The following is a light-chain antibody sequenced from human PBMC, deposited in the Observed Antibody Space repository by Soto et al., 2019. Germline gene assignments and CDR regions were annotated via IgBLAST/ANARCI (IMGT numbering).Light chain of an antibody. CDR3: QQYNNWPGT. J-gene: IGKJ1*01. CDR2: GAS. CDR1: QSFRGL. Sequence: EVVLTQSPVTLSLSPGERATLSCRASQSFRGLLAWYQQKPGQAPRLLIYGASTRATGIPARFSGSGSGTEFTLTISSLQSEDFAVYYCQQYNNWPGTFGQGTKVYIK. V-gene: IGKV3-15*01.